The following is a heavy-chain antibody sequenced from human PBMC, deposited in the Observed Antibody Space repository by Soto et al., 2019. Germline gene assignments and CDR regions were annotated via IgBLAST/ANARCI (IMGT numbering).Heavy chain of an antibody. CDR3: ATGGSYSSSWNPFDP. V-gene: IGHV1-24*01. D-gene: IGHD6-13*01. CDR1: GYTLTELS. J-gene: IGHJ5*02. Sequence: ASVKVSCKVSGYTLTELSMHWVRQAPGKGLEWMGGFDPEDGETIYAQKFQGRVTMTEDTSTDTAYMELSSLRSEDTAVYYCATGGSYSSSWNPFDPWGQGTLVTVSS. CDR2: FDPEDGET.